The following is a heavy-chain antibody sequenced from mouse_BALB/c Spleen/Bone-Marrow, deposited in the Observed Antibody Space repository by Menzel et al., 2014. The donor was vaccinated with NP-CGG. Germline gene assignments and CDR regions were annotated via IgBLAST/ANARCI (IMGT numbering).Heavy chain of an antibody. CDR2: IDPSDSYT. CDR3: TRGEVQAVDY. J-gene: IGHJ4*01. CDR1: GYTFTSYW. D-gene: IGHD2-14*01. Sequence: QVQLQQSGAELVKPGASVKTSCKASGYTFTSYWMHWVKQRPGQGLEWIGVIDPSDSYTSYNQKFKGKATLTVDTSSSTAYIQLSSLTSEDSAVYYCTRGEVQAVDYWGQGTSVAVSS. V-gene: IGHV1S127*01.